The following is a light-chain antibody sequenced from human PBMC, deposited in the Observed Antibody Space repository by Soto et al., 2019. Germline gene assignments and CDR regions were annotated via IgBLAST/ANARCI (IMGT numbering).Light chain of an antibody. V-gene: IGKV1-27*01. CDR1: QGISNY. CDR2: VAS. Sequence: DIHMTQSPSSLSASVGYRFTITCRASQGISNYLAWYQQKPGKVPKVLIYVASSLQSGVPSRCSGSGSGTDFTLTISSLQPEDFETYYCQKYNAAPITFGQGTRLEIK. CDR3: QKYNAAPIT. J-gene: IGKJ5*01.